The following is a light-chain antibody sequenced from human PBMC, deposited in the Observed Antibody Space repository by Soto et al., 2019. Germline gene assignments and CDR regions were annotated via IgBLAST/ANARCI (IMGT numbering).Light chain of an antibody. Sequence: DIVMTQNPLSLPVTPGEPASISCRSSQSLLHSNGYNYLDWYLQKPGQSPQLLIYLGSNRASGVPDRFSGSGSGTNFTLEISRVEAEDVGIYYCMQALQNPWTFGQGTKVDIK. CDR1: QSLLHSNGYNY. J-gene: IGKJ1*01. V-gene: IGKV2-28*01. CDR3: MQALQNPWT. CDR2: LGS.